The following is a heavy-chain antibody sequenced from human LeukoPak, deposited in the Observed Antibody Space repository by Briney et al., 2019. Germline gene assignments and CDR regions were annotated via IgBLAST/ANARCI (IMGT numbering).Heavy chain of an antibody. CDR2: ISGSGAGT. V-gene: IGHV3-23*01. CDR3: AKDYDGGAFDI. J-gene: IGHJ3*02. D-gene: IGHD3-3*01. Sequence: GSLRLSCVASGFTFSNYVMSWVRQAPGKGLEWVSPISGSGAGTYYADSVKGRFTISRDNSKNTLYLQMNSLRVEDTAVYYCAKDYDGGAFDIWGQGTMVTVSS. CDR1: GFTFSNYV.